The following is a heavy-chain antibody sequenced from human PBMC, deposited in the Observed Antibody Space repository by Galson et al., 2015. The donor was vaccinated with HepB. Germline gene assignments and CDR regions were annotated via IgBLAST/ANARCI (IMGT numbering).Heavy chain of an antibody. CDR3: ARGHQFSLWFGESIPGDGMDV. V-gene: IGHV3-21*01. D-gene: IGHD3-10*01. CDR1: GFTFSSYS. J-gene: IGHJ6*02. Sequence: SLRLSCAASGFTFSSYSMNWVRQAPGKGLEWVSSISSSSSYIYYADSVKGRFTISRDNAKNSLYLQMNSLRAEDTAVYYCARGHQFSLWFGESIPGDGMDVWGQGTTVTVSS. CDR2: ISSSSSYI.